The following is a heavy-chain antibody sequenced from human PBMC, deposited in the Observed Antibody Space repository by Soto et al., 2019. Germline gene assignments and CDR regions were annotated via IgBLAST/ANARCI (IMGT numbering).Heavy chain of an antibody. CDR3: ARVASIAARPGLAFDI. J-gene: IGHJ3*02. V-gene: IGHV1-69*06. Sequence: QVQLVQSGAEVKKPGSSVKVSCKASGGTFSSYAISWVRQAPGQGLEWMGGIIPIFGTANYAQKFQGKVTITADKSTSTGDMELSSLRSEDTAVYYCARVASIAARPGLAFDIWGQGTMVTVSS. CDR2: IIPIFGTA. D-gene: IGHD6-6*01. CDR1: GGTFSSYA.